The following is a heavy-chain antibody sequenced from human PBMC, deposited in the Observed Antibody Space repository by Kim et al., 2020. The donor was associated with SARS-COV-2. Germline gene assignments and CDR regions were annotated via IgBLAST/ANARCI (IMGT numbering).Heavy chain of an antibody. J-gene: IGHJ6*02. D-gene: IGHD3-10*01. V-gene: IGHV1-69*13. CDR2: IIPIFGTA. CDR3: ARCYGSGSYIAKYYYGMDV. Sequence: SVKVSCKASGGTFSSYAISWVRQAPGQGLEWMGGIIPIFGTANYAQKFQGRVTITADESTSTAYMELSSLRSEDTAVYYCARCYGSGSYIAKYYYGMDVWGQGTTVTVSS. CDR1: GGTFSSYA.